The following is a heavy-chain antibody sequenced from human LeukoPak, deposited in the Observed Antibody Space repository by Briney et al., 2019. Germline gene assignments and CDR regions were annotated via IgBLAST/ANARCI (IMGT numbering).Heavy chain of an antibody. J-gene: IGHJ3*02. D-gene: IGHD2-2*01. CDR2: INSNSGGA. Sequence: ASVKISCKASGYNFTGYYMHCVRQAPGQGLEWMGGINSNSGGANYAHKFQGWVTTTRDPSIRTAYMELSRLRSDDTAVYYCGRAPSGDVVVPAVDRGAFDIWGQGTMVTVSS. CDR1: GYNFTGYY. V-gene: IGHV1-2*04. CDR3: GRAPSGDVVVPAVDRGAFDI.